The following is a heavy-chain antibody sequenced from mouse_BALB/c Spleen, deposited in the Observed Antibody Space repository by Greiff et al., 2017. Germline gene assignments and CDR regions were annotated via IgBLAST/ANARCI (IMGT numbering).Heavy chain of an antibody. D-gene: IGHD1-1*01. CDR3: ARGGVLRDY. CDR1: GYTFSSYW. V-gene: IGHV1-9*01. CDR2: ILPGSGST. Sequence: QVQLQQSGAELMKPGASVKISCKATGYTFSSYWIEWVKQRPGHGLEWIGEILPGSGSTNYNDKFKGKATFTADTSSNTAYMQLSSLTSEDSAVYYCARGGVLRDYWGQGTTLTVSS. J-gene: IGHJ2*01.